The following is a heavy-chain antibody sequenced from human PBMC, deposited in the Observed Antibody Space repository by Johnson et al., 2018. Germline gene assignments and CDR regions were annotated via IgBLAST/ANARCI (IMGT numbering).Heavy chain of an antibody. D-gene: IGHD3-16*01. V-gene: IGHV3-7*01. CDR3: ARDPLHFMGGED. CDR1: GFTFSNYW. Sequence: VQLQESGGGLVQPGGSLRLPCAGSGFTFSNYWMSWLRQAPGEGLEWVAHIKDDGSDKVYVDSVKGRFTISRDNANNSLYLQMNSLRAEDTAVYYCARDPLHFMGGEDWGQGTLVTVSS. J-gene: IGHJ4*02. CDR2: IKDDGSDK.